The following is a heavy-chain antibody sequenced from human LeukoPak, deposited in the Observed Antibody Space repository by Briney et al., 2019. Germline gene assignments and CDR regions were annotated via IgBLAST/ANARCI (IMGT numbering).Heavy chain of an antibody. CDR1: GGSISSYY. CDR3: ARPRWDDYGDLYFDY. Sequence: SETLSLTCTVSGGSISSYYWSWIRQPPGKGLEWIGYIYYSGSTNYNPALKSRVPISVAPSKTQFSPKLSSVTAADTAVYYCARPRWDDYGDLYFDYWGQGTLVTVSS. V-gene: IGHV4-59*08. J-gene: IGHJ4*02. CDR2: IYYSGST. D-gene: IGHD4-17*01.